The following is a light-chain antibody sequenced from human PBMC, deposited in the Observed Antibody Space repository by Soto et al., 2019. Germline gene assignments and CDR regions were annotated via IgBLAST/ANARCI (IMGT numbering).Light chain of an antibody. Sequence: EIVLTQSPGTLSLSPGERATLSCRASQYVGTRLAWYQHKPGQAPRLLIYGASNRATGIPDRFSGSGSGTDFTLTISRLEPEDFAVYYCQQYGSSGTFGQGTKVDIK. CDR1: QYVGTR. V-gene: IGKV3-20*01. J-gene: IGKJ1*01. CDR3: QQYGSSGT. CDR2: GAS.